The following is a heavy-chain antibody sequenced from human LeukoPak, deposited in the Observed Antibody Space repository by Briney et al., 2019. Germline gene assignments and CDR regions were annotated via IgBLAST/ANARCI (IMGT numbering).Heavy chain of an antibody. J-gene: IGHJ6*02. CDR1: GFTFSSYS. D-gene: IGHD5-18*01. V-gene: IGHV3-48*02. CDR2: ISSSSSTI. CDR3: AGGPAPGIQLWSDRTRYGMDV. Sequence: GRSLRLSCAASGFTFSSYSMNWVRQAPGKGLEWVSYISSSSSTIYYADSVKGRFTISRDNAKNSLYLQMNSLRDEDTAVYYCAGGPAPGIQLWSDRTRYGMDVWGQGTTVTASS.